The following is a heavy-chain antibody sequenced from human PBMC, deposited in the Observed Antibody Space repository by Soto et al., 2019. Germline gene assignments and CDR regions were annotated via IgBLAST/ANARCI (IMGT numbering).Heavy chain of an antibody. CDR2: IFYSGST. Sequence: WRRKPKRKRLEWMGYIFYSGSTNYTPSLKSRVTIQVDTSKNQFSLKLGSVTAADTAVYYCARDETAALAAYYYGMHVWGQGTPVTV. J-gene: IGHJ6*02. CDR3: ARDETAALAAYYYGMHV. D-gene: IGHD6-25*01. V-gene: IGHV4-59*08.